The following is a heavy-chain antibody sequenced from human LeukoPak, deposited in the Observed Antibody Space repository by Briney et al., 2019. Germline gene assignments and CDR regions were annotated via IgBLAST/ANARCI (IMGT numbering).Heavy chain of an antibody. Sequence: GGSLRLSCAASGFIFSSYGMTWVRQAPGKGLEWVSAISGSGSGGSTYYADSVKGRFTISRDNSKNTLYLQMNSLRVEDTAVYYCARLTYYYGSGLYYYYYYIDVWGKGTTVTVSS. J-gene: IGHJ6*03. V-gene: IGHV3-23*01. CDR3: ARLTYYYGSGLYYYYYYIDV. D-gene: IGHD3-10*01. CDR1: GFIFSSYG. CDR2: ISGSGSGGST.